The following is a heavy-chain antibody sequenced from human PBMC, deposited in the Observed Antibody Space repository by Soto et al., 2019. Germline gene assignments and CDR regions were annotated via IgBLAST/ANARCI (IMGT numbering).Heavy chain of an antibody. V-gene: IGHV3-30*04. D-gene: IGHD2-15*01. Sequence: QVQLVESGGGVVQPGRSLRLSCAASGFTFSSYTLHWVRQAPGKGLDWVALISYDGRNKNYADSVKGRFTISRDNSKNALCLEMKSLRSEDTAVYYCAGEGVAAARKFDYWGQGTLLTVSS. J-gene: IGHJ4*02. CDR2: ISYDGRNK. CDR1: GFTFSSYT. CDR3: AGEGVAAARKFDY.